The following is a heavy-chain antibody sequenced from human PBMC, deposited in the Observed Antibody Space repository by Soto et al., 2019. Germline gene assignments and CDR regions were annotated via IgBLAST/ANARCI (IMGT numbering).Heavy chain of an antibody. Sequence: QVQLVESGGGVVQPGRSLRLSCAASGFTFSNYAMHWVRQAPGKGLEWMAVIPYDGDKIHYADSVKGRFTISRDNSKNTLYLQINSLRVEDTAIYYCVRGPCYDYWNNDYWGQGTQVTVSS. CDR3: VRGPCYDYWNNDY. D-gene: IGHD3-22*01. CDR1: GFTFSNYA. CDR2: IPYDGDKI. V-gene: IGHV3-30-3*01. J-gene: IGHJ4*02.